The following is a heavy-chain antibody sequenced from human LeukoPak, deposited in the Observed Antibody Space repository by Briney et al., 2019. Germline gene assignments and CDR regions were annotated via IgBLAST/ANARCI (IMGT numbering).Heavy chain of an antibody. D-gene: IGHD3-10*01. CDR1: GGSISSYY. Sequence: SETLSLTCTASGGSISSYYWSWIRQPPGKGLEWIGYIYYSGSTNYNPSLKSRVTISVDTSKNQFSLKLSSVTAADTAVYYCARGGRHSYLFDYWGQGILVTVSS. CDR3: ARGGRHSYLFDY. J-gene: IGHJ4*02. V-gene: IGHV4-59*01. CDR2: IYYSGST.